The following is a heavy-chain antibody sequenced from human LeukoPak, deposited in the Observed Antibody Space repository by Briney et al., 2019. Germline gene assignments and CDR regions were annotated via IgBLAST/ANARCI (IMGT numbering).Heavy chain of an antibody. J-gene: IGHJ4*02. Sequence: GGSLRLSCAASGFTFSSYAMSWVRQAPGKGLEWVSAISGSGGSTYYADSVKGRFTISRDNSKNTLYLQMDSLRAEDTAVYYCAKDGGRDYDILTGYYIASFFDYWGQGTLVTVSS. D-gene: IGHD3-9*01. V-gene: IGHV3-23*01. CDR2: ISGSGGST. CDR1: GFTFSSYA. CDR3: AKDGGRDYDILTGYYIASFFDY.